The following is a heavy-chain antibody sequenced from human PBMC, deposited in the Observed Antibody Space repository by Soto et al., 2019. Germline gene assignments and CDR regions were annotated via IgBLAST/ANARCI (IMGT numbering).Heavy chain of an antibody. V-gene: IGHV4-31*03. CDR3: ARVRIAAAGYNWFDP. CDR1: GGSISSGGYY. CDR2: IYYSGST. J-gene: IGHJ5*02. Sequence: SETLSLTCTVSGGSISSGGYYWSWIRQHPGKGLEWIGYIYYSGSTYYNPSLKSRVTISVDTSKNQFSLKLSSVTAADTAVYYCARVRIAAAGYNWFDPWGQGALVTVLL. D-gene: IGHD6-13*01.